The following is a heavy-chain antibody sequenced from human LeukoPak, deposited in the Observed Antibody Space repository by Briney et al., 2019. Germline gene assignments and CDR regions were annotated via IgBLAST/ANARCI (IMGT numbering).Heavy chain of an antibody. D-gene: IGHD3-22*01. CDR2: ISGSGDST. CDR1: GFTFRSFA. CDR3: ANVYDTSGVRGNY. Sequence: GSLRLSCAAFGFTFRSFALSWVRQAPGKGLELVSAISGSGDSTYYADSVKGRFTISRDNSQNTLYLQMNSLRVEDTAVYYCANVYDTSGVRGNYWGQGTLVTVST. V-gene: IGHV3-23*01. J-gene: IGHJ4*02.